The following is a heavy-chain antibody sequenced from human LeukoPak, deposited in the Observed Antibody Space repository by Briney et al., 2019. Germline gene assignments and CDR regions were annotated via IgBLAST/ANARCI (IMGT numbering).Heavy chain of an antibody. V-gene: IGHV3-7*01. CDR2: IKQDGSIK. Sequence: TGGSLRLSCAASGFTVSSNYMSWVRQAPGKGLEWVANIKQDGSIKYYVDSVKGRLTISRDNAKRSLYLQVNSLRAEDTAMYYCARIGYSSSSIDYWGQGTLVTVSS. D-gene: IGHD6-13*01. J-gene: IGHJ4*02. CDR1: GFTVSSNY. CDR3: ARIGYSSSSIDY.